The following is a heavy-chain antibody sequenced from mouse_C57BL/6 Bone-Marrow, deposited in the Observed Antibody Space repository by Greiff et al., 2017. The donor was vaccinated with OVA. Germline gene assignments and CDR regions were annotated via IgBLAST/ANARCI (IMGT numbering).Heavy chain of an antibody. CDR2: INPGSGGT. J-gene: IGHJ2*01. CDR1: GYAFTNYL. Sequence: QVQLQQSGAELVRPGTSVKVSCKASGYAFTNYLIEWVKQRPGQGLEWIGVINPGSGGTNYNEKFKGKATLTADKSSSTAYMQLSSLTSEDSAVYFCARWDGYSGGDYWGQGTTLTVSS. V-gene: IGHV1-54*01. D-gene: IGHD2-3*01. CDR3: ARWDGYSGGDY.